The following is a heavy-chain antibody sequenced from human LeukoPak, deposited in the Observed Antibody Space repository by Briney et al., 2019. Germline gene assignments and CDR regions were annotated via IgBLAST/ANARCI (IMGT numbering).Heavy chain of an antibody. Sequence: GGSLRLSCAASGFTFSSYSMNWVRQAPGKGLEWVSSISSSSSYIYYADSVKGRFTISRDNAKNSLYLQMNSLRAEDTAVYYCARDLENEQYHYWGQGTLVTVSS. CDR1: GFTFSSYS. D-gene: IGHD2-2*01. J-gene: IGHJ4*02. V-gene: IGHV3-21*01. CDR3: ARDLENEQYHY. CDR2: ISSSSSYI.